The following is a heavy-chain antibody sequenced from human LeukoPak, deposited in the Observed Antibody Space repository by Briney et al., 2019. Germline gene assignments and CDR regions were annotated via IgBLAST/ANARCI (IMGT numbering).Heavy chain of an antibody. CDR1: GGTFSSYA. D-gene: IGHD6-13*01. Sequence: GASVKVSCKASGGTFSSYAISWVRQAPGQGLEWMGGIIPIFGTANYAQKFQGRVTITADESTSTAYMELSSLRSEDTAVYYCARCIAAAGTYNYYYGMDVWAKGPRSPSP. J-gene: IGHJ6*02. V-gene: IGHV1-69*13. CDR3: ARCIAAAGTYNYYYGMDV. CDR2: IIPIFGTA.